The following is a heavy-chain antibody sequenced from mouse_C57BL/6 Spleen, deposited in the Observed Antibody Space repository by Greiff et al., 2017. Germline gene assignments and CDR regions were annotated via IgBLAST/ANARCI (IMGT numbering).Heavy chain of an antibody. CDR2: ISSGGSYT. J-gene: IGHJ2*01. CDR3: ARLDGYLYFDY. CDR1: GFTFSSYG. Sequence: DVMLVESGGDLVKPGGSLKLSCAASGFTFSSYGMSWVRQTPDKRLEWVATISSGGSYTYYPDSVKGRFTISRDNAKNTLYLQMSSLKSEDTAMYYCARLDGYLYFDYWGQGTTLTVSS. D-gene: IGHD2-3*01. V-gene: IGHV5-6*02.